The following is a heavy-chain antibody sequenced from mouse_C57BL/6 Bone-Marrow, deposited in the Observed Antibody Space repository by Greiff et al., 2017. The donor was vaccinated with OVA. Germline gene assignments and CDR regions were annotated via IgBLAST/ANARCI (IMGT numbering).Heavy chain of an antibody. J-gene: IGHJ4*01. Sequence: EVKLMESGGGLVKPGGSLKLSCAASGFTFSSYTMSWVRQTPEKRLEWVATISGGGGNTYYPDSVKGRFTISRDNAKNTLYLQMSSLRSEDTALDYCARRTTDPMDYWGQGTSVTVSS. CDR2: ISGGGGNT. CDR3: ARRTTDPMDY. D-gene: IGHD1-1*01. CDR1: GFTFSSYT. V-gene: IGHV5-9*01.